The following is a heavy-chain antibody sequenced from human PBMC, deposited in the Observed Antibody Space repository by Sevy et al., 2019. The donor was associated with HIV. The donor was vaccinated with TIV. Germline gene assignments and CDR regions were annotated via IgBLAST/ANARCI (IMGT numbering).Heavy chain of an antibody. V-gene: IGHV3-11*01. CDR3: SSDARIRSVEVSLYLFDF. CDR1: GFTFSSYY. Sequence: GGSLRLSCAASGFTFSSYYMRWIRQAPGKGLEWVAFIWIGGSNIYYADSVKGRFTISRDNAKNSLYLQMNSLRAEDTAVYDCSSDARIRSVEVSLYLFDFWGQGTLVTVSS. D-gene: IGHD3-16*02. CDR2: IWIGGSNI. J-gene: IGHJ4*02.